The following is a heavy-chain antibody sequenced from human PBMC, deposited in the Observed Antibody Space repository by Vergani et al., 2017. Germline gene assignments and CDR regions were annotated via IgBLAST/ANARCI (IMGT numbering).Heavy chain of an antibody. CDR3: APALYSSSRNDAFDI. V-gene: IGHV1-69*04. J-gene: IGHJ3*02. CDR2: IIPIIGIA. CDR1: GGTFSSYA. D-gene: IGHD6-13*01. Sequence: QVQLVQSGAEVKKPGSSVKVSCKASGGTFSSYAISWVRPAPGQGLEWMGRIIPIIGIANSAQKFQGKVTITADKSTSTAYMELSSLRSEETAVYYCAPALYSSSRNDAFDIWGQGTMVTVSS.